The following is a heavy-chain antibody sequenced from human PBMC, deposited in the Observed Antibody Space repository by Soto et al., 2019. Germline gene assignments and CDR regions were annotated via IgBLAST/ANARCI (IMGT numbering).Heavy chain of an antibody. D-gene: IGHD6-19*01. J-gene: IGHJ4*02. CDR3: ARRGLDSSGNDY. CDR2: IDPSDSYT. V-gene: IGHV5-10-1*01. CDR1: GYSFTSYW. Sequence: PGESLKISCKGSGYSFTSYWISWVRQMPGKGLGWMGRIDPSDSYTNYSPSCQGHVTISADKSISTAYLQWSSLEASDTAMYYCARRGLDSSGNDYWGQGTLVTVSS.